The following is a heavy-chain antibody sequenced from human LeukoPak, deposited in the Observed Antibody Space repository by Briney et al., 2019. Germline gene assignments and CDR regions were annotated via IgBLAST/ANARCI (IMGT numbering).Heavy chain of an antibody. CDR3: AELGITMIGGV. Sequence: PGGSLRLSCAASTFTFSNYWMTWVRQAPGKGLEWVANIKGDGSEKYYVDSVKGRFTISRDNAKNSLYLQMNSLRAEDTAVYYCAELGITMIGGVWGKGTTVTISS. D-gene: IGHD3-10*02. V-gene: IGHV3-7*01. CDR2: IKGDGSEK. CDR1: TFTFSNYW. J-gene: IGHJ6*04.